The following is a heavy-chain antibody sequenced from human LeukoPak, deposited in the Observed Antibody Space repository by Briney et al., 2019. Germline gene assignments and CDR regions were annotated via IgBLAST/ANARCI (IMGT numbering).Heavy chain of an antibody. J-gene: IGHJ6*03. CDR2: ISSSGSTI. CDR3: ARDRNYYDSSGYYYVDYYYYMDV. D-gene: IGHD3-22*01. Sequence: PGGSLRLSCAASGFTFSSYEMNWVRQAPGQGLEWVSYISSSGSTIYYADSVKGRFTISRDNAKNSLYLQMNSLRAEDTAVYYCARDRNYYDSSGYYYVDYYYYMDVWGKGTAVTVSS. CDR1: GFTFSSYE. V-gene: IGHV3-48*03.